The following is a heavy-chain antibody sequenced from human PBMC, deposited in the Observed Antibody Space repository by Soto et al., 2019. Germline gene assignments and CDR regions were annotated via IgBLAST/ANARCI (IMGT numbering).Heavy chain of an antibody. Sequence: RGESKKISWRAYGYSFTSYWIGWVRQMPGKGLEWMGIIYPGDSDTRYSPSFQGQVTISVDKSISTAYLQWSSLKASDTAMYYCARLPPGYGGNSWFDLWGLGSLVTVSS. CDR3: ARLPPGYGGNSWFDL. CDR2: IYPGDSDT. CDR1: GYSFTSYW. D-gene: IGHD2-21*02. J-gene: IGHJ5*02. V-gene: IGHV5-51*01.